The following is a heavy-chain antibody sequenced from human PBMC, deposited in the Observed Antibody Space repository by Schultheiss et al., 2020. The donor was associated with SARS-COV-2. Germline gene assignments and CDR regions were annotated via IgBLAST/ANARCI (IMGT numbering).Heavy chain of an antibody. D-gene: IGHD6-13*01. J-gene: IGHJ5*02. CDR1: GYTFTGYY. Sequence: ASVKVSCKASGYTFTGYYMHWVRQAPGQGLEWMGWINPNSGGTNYAQKFQGRVTMTRDTSISTAYMELSRLRSDDTAVYYCAKGGRQRSAGTGGWFDPWGQGTLVTVSS. CDR3: AKGGRQRSAGTGGWFDP. V-gene: IGHV1-2*02. CDR2: INPNSGGT.